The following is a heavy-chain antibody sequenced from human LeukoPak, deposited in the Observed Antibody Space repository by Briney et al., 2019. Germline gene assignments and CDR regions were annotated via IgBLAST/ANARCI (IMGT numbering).Heavy chain of an antibody. CDR2: INAGNGNT. CDR1: GYTFTSYA. J-gene: IGHJ6*02. Sequence: ASVKVSCKASGYTFTSYAMHWVRQAPGQRLEWMGWINAGNGNTKYSQKFQGRVTITRDTSASTAYMELSSLRSEDTAVYYCARDYCSSTSCYYYYGMGVWGQGTTVTVSS. D-gene: IGHD2-2*01. CDR3: ARDYCSSTSCYYYYGMGV. V-gene: IGHV1-3*01.